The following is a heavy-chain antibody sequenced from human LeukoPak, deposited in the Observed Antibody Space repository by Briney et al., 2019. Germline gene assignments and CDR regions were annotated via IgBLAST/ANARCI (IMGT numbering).Heavy chain of an antibody. D-gene: IGHD6-19*01. J-gene: IGHJ4*02. CDR3: ARAGRSSGWYDYFDY. CDR2: INPSGGST. Sequence: ASVKVSCKASGYTFTSYYMHWVRQAPGQGLEWMGIINPSGGSTSYAQKLQGRVTMTRDTSTSTVYMELSSLRSEDTAVYYCARAGRSSGWYDYFDYWGQGTLVTVSS. V-gene: IGHV1-46*01. CDR1: GYTFTSYY.